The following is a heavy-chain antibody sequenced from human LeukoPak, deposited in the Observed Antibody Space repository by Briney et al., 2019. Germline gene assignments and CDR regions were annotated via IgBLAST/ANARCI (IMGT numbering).Heavy chain of an antibody. CDR1: GGSISSSSYY. J-gene: IGHJ3*02. V-gene: IGHV4-39*07. D-gene: IGHD3-22*01. CDR2: IYYSGST. Sequence: SETLSLTCTVSGGSISSSSYYWGWIRQPPGKGLEWIGSIYYSGSTYYNPSLKSRVTISVDTSKNQFSLKLSSVTAADTAVYYCASPLVVITMIDAFDIWGQGTMVTVSS. CDR3: ASPLVVITMIDAFDI.